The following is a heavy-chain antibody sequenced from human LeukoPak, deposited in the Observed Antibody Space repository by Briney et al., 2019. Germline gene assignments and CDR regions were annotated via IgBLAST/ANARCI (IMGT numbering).Heavy chain of an antibody. CDR2: IYYSGST. D-gene: IGHD3-22*01. J-gene: IGHJ4*02. CDR3: ARVTTRITMIVVVITPGDY. CDR1: GGSISSGGYS. Sequence: SETLSLTCTVSGGSISSGGYSWSWIRQHPGKGLEWIGYIYYSGSTYYNPSLKSRVTISVDTSKNQFSLKLSSVTAADTAVYYCARVTTRITMIVVVITPGDYWGQGTLVTVSS. V-gene: IGHV4-31*03.